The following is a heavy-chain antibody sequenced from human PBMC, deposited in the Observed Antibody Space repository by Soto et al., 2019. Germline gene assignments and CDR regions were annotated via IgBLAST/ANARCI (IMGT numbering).Heavy chain of an antibody. J-gene: IGHJ6*02. CDR2: IIPIFGTA. V-gene: IGHV1-69*13. Sequence: SVKVSCKASGGTFSSYASSWVRQAPGQGLEWMGGIIPIFGTANYAQKFQGRVTITADEATSTAYMELSSLRSEDTAVYYCASKGVGYYGSGSYYNRYYYYYCMDVWGQGTTVTVSS. CDR1: GGTFSSYA. D-gene: IGHD3-10*01. CDR3: ASKGVGYYGSGSYYNRYYYYYCMDV.